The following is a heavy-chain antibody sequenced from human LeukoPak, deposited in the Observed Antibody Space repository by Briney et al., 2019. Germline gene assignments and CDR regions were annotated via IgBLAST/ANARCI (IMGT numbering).Heavy chain of an antibody. D-gene: IGHD3-10*01. J-gene: IGHJ3*02. V-gene: IGHV3-53*01. CDR2: VYSDGNT. Sequence: GGSLRLSCAASGFTVSSNYMIWVRQAPGKGLEWVSVVYSDGNTYYADSVKGRFTISRDNSKNTLYLQMNSLRAEDTAVYYCARDRRLLYFGELFHDAFDIWGQGTMVTVSS. CDR3: ARDRRLLYFGELFHDAFDI. CDR1: GFTVSSNY.